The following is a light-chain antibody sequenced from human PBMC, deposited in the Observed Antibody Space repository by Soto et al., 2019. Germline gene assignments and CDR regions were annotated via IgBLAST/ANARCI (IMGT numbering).Light chain of an antibody. J-gene: IGLJ2*01. Sequence: QSVLTQPASVSGSPGQSITISCTGTSSDIGGYNYVSWFQQHPGKAPKLIIYDVNNRPSGVSNRFSGSKSGTTASLAISGLQAEDEAEYFCSSYAGTNTLVLFGGGTQLTVL. CDR3: SSYAGTNTLVL. V-gene: IGLV2-14*01. CDR1: SSDIGGYNY. CDR2: DVN.